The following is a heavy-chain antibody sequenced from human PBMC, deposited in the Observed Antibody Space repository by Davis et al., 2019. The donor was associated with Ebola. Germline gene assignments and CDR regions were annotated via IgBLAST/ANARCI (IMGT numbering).Heavy chain of an antibody. CDR2: IYYSGST. V-gene: IGHV4-59*01. J-gene: IGHJ5*02. CDR1: GGSISSYY. Sequence: SETLSLTCTVSGGSISSYYWSWIRQPPGKGLEWIGYIYYSGSTNYNPSLKSRVTISVDTSKNQFSLKLSSVTAADTAVYYCARGPYYYDSSGYYSWFDPWGQGTLVTVSS. CDR3: ARGPYYYDSSGYYSWFDP. D-gene: IGHD3-22*01.